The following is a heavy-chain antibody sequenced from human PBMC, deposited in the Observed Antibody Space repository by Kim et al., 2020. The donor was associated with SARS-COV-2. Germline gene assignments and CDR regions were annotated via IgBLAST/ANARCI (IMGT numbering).Heavy chain of an antibody. J-gene: IGHJ3*02. D-gene: IGHD3-16*01. V-gene: IGHV3-48*03. CDR3: AREPTGGDPDAFDS. Sequence: GGSLRLSCAASGFTFSSYEMNWVRQAPGKGLEWVSYISSSGSTIYYADSVKGRFTISRDNAKNSLYLQMNSLRAEDTAVYYCAREPTGGDPDAFDSWGQGTMVTVSS. CDR1: GFTFSSYE. CDR2: ISSSGSTI.